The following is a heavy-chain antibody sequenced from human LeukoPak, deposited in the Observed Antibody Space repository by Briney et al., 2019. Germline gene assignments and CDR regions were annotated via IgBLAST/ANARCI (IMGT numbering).Heavy chain of an antibody. Sequence: SETLSLTCTVSGGSISSSSYYWGWIRQPPGKGLEWIGGIYYSGSTYYNPSLKSRLRMSVDTSKNHFSLHLDSMTGADTAVYYCASLASGQLQHWGQGLLVTVSS. CDR1: GGSISSSSYY. J-gene: IGHJ1*01. CDR3: ASLASGQLQH. CDR2: IYYSGST. D-gene: IGHD6-19*01. V-gene: IGHV4-39*07.